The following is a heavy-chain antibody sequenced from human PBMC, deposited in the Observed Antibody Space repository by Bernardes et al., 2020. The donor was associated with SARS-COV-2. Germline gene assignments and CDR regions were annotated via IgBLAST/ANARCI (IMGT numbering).Heavy chain of an antibody. CDR1: GFTFSSYS. CDR3: AREFGSSYSYFDY. Sequence: GGSLRLSCAASGFTFSSYSINWVCQAPGKGLEWVSYISSRSMTIYYGDSVKGRFTISRDNAKNSLYLQMNSLRAEDTAVYYCAREFGSSYSYFDYWGQGALVTVSS. V-gene: IGHV3-48*01. D-gene: IGHD6-6*01. CDR2: ISSRSMTI. J-gene: IGHJ4*02.